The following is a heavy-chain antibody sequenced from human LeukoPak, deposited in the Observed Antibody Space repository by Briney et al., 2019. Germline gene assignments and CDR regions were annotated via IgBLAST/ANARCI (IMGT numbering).Heavy chain of an antibody. CDR2: INPNSGGT. CDR3: ARVPKRGYSYGYVWFDP. J-gene: IGHJ5*02. Sequence: EAPVKVSCTASGYTFTGYYMHWVRQAPGQGLEWMGWINPNSGGTNYAQKFQGRVTMTRDTSISTAYMELSRLRSDDTAVYYCARVPKRGYSYGYVWFDPWGQGTLVTVSS. V-gene: IGHV1-2*02. D-gene: IGHD5-18*01. CDR1: GYTFTGYY.